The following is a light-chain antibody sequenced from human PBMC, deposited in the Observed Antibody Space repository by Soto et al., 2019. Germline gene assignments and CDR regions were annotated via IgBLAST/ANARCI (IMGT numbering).Light chain of an antibody. CDR1: QSISSW. V-gene: IGKV1-5*01. Sequence: DIQMTQSPSTLSASVGDRVTITCRASQSISSWLAWYQQKPGKAPKLLIYDASSLESGVPSRFSGSGSGTEFTLTTSSLQSDDFATYYCQQYNSYPWTFGQGAKVDIK. CDR2: DAS. CDR3: QQYNSYPWT. J-gene: IGKJ1*01.